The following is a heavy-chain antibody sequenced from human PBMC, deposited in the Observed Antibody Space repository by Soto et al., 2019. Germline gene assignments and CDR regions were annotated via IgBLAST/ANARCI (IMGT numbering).Heavy chain of an antibody. CDR1: GFTVSDNY. J-gene: IGHJ2*01. Sequence: EVQLVESGGDLVQPGGSLRLSCAAPGFTVSDNYMNWVRQAPGKGLEWVSVIYTGGSTYYADSVKGRFAISRGNSKNTLDLQMNSLRADDTAIYYGARWPGVVSSHVDLWGRGTLVTAAS. D-gene: IGHD2-15*01. V-gene: IGHV3-66*01. CDR2: IYTGGST. CDR3: ARWPGVVSSHVDL.